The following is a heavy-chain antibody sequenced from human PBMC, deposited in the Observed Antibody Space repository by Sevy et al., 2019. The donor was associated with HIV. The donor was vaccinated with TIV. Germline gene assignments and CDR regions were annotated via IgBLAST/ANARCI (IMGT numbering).Heavy chain of an antibody. Sequence: GGSLRLSCAASGFTFSSYSMNWVRQAPGKGLEWVSSISSRSSYIYYADSVKGRFTISRDNAKNSLYLQMNSLRAEDTAVYYCARERITMVRGVYYYYGMDVWGQGTTVTVSS. CDR1: GFTFSSYS. V-gene: IGHV3-21*01. D-gene: IGHD3-10*01. CDR2: ISSRSSYI. J-gene: IGHJ6*02. CDR3: ARERITMVRGVYYYYGMDV.